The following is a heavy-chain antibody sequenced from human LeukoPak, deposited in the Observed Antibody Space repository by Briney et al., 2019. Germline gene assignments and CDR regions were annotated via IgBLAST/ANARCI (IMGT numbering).Heavy chain of an antibody. Sequence: GGSLRLSCSASGFIFSSYAMMWLRQAPGKGLEWVSAISGGGGTTFYADSVKGRYTISRDNSQSTLYLQMSSLRSEDTAVYYCARDPNGDYIGAFEIWGQGTRVTVSS. CDR2: ISGGGGTT. CDR3: ARDPNGDYIGAFEI. CDR1: GFIFSSYA. V-gene: IGHV3-23*01. D-gene: IGHD4-17*01. J-gene: IGHJ3*02.